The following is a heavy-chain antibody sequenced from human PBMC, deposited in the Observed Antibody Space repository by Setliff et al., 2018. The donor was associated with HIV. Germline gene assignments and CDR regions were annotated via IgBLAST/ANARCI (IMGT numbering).Heavy chain of an antibody. CDR3: ARHQGKYYDSSGYSGWFFDL. V-gene: IGHV4-31*03. D-gene: IGHD3-22*01. CDR2: IYYSGST. CDR1: GGSISSGGYY. J-gene: IGHJ2*01. Sequence: SETLSLTCTVSGGSISSGGYYWSWIRQHPGKGLEWIGYIYYSGSTYYNPSLKSRVTMSVDTSKNQFSLKLSSVTAADTAVYYCARHQGKYYDSSGYSGWFFDLWGRGTLVTVSS.